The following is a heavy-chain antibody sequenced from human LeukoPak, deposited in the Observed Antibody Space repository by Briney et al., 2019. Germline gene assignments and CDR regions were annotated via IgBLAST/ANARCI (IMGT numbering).Heavy chain of an antibody. CDR3: ARFQYSSSWYLFDP. V-gene: IGHV3-33*01. CDR2: IWYDGSHQ. J-gene: IGHJ5*02. D-gene: IGHD6-13*01. CDR1: GFPFSGSG. Sequence: GSSLRLSCAASGFPFSGSGMHWVRQAPGKGLEWVAVIWYDGSHQYYADSVKGRFTISRDNAKNSLYLQMNSLRAEDTALYHCARFQYSSSWYLFDPWGQGTLVTVSS.